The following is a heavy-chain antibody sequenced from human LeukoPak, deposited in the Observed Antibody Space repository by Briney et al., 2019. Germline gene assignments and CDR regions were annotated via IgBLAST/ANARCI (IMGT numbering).Heavy chain of an antibody. CDR2: ISSSSSYI. Sequence: PGGSLRLPCAASGFTFSSYSMNWVRQAPGKGLEWVSSISSSSSYIYYADSVKGRFTISRDNAKNSLYLQMNSLRAEDTAVYYCATNWLVRGVITRDAFDIWGQGTMVTVSS. D-gene: IGHD3-10*01. V-gene: IGHV3-21*01. CDR1: GFTFSSYS. CDR3: ATNWLVRGVITRDAFDI. J-gene: IGHJ3*02.